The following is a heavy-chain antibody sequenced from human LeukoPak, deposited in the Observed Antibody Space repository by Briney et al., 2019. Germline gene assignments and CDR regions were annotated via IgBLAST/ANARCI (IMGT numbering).Heavy chain of an antibody. D-gene: IGHD2-2*01. V-gene: IGHV3-73*01. J-gene: IGHJ6*02. CDR2: IRSKANSYAT. CDR1: GFTFSGSA. CDR3: TYGGGSQVVGMPWGYYGMDV. Sequence: GGSLRLSCAASGFTFSGSAMHWVRQASGKGLEWVGRIRSKANSYATAYAASVKGRFTISRDDSKNTAYLQMDSLKTEDTAVYYCTYGGGSQVVGMPWGYYGMDVWGQGTTVTVSS.